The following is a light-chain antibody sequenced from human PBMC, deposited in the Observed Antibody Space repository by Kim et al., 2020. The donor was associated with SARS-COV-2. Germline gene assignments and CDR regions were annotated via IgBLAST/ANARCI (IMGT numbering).Light chain of an antibody. V-gene: IGLV3-21*04. J-gene: IGLJ2*01. Sequence: APEKTARITCGGNKLESKSVHWYQQKPGPAPVLVIYYDSDRPSGIPERFSGSNSGNTATLTISRVEAGDEADYYCQVWDNSSDHVVFGGGTQLTVL. CDR1: KLESKS. CDR2: YDS. CDR3: QVWDNSSDHVV.